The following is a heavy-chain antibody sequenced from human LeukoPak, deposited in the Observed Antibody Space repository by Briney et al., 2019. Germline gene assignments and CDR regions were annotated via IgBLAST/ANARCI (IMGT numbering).Heavy chain of an antibody. V-gene: IGHV1-18*01. D-gene: IGHD5-12*01. CDR2: ISAYNGNT. J-gene: IGHJ3*02. CDR1: GYTFTSYG. CDR3: ARVDRYSGSTDAFDI. Sequence: ASVKVSCKASGYTFTSYGISWVRQAPGQRLEWMGWISAYNGNTNYAQKLQGRVTMTTDTSTSTAYMEPRSLRSDDTAVYYCARVDRYSGSTDAFDIWGQGTMVTVSS.